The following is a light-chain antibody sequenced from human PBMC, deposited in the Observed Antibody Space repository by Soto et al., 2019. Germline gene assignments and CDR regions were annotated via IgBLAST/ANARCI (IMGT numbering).Light chain of an antibody. J-gene: IGLJ1*01. Sequence: QSALTQPPSASGSPGQSVTISCTGTSSDVGGYNYVSWYQQHPGKAPKLMIYEVSERPSGVPDRFSGSKSSNTASLTVSGLQAEDEADYYCSSYAGSNNFVFGTGTKGTAL. CDR2: EVS. CDR3: SSYAGSNNFV. CDR1: SSDVGGYNY. V-gene: IGLV2-8*01.